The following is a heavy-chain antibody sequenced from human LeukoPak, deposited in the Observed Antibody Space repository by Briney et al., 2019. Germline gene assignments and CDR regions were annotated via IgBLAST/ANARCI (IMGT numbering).Heavy chain of an antibody. J-gene: IGHJ4*02. CDR3: ASSGRAIVATMGY. CDR1: GGTFSSYA. CDR2: IIPIFGTA. V-gene: IGHV1-69*13. Sequence: SVKVSCKASGGTFSSYAISWVRQAPGQGLEWMGGIIPIFGTANYAQKFQGRVTITADESTSTAYMELSSLRSEDTAVYYCASSGRAIVATMGYWGQGTPVTVSS. D-gene: IGHD5-12*01.